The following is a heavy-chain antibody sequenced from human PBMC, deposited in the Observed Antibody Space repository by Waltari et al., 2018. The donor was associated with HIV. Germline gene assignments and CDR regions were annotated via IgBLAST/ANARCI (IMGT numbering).Heavy chain of an antibody. D-gene: IGHD3-3*02. CDR2: IYISGYA. Sequence: EVQLVETGGGLIQPGGSLRLSCAASGLSVSSNYMNWVRQAQGKGVEWVSVIYISGYAYYADFVKGRFTISRDNSKNTLYLQMNSLRAEDTAVYYCARVRSIMGRFLGFDYWGQGTLVTVSS. CDR3: ARVRSIMGRFLGFDY. CDR1: GLSVSSNY. J-gene: IGHJ4*02. V-gene: IGHV3-53*02.